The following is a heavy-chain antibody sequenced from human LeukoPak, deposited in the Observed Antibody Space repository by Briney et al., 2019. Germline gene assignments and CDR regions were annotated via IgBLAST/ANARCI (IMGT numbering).Heavy chain of an antibody. CDR1: GFTFSSYA. Sequence: SGGSLRLSCAASGFTFSSYAMHWVRQAPGKGLEWVAVISYDGSNKYYADSVKGRFTISRDNSKNTLYLQMNSLRAEDTAVYYCARDETGYSSGWYGYWGQGTLVTVSS. J-gene: IGHJ4*02. CDR3: ARDETGYSSGWYGY. CDR2: ISYDGSNK. V-gene: IGHV3-30*04. D-gene: IGHD6-19*01.